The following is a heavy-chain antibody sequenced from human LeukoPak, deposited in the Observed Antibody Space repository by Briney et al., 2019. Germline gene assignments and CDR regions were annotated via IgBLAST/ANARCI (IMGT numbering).Heavy chain of an antibody. Sequence: PSETLSLTCTVSGGSISSYYWSWIRQPSGKGLEWIGYIYYSGSTNYNPSLKSRVTISVDTSKNQFSLKLSSVTAADTAVYYCARWRNRGYFQHWGQGTLVTVSS. CDR2: IYYSGST. J-gene: IGHJ1*01. V-gene: IGHV4-59*08. D-gene: IGHD1-14*01. CDR1: GGSISSYY. CDR3: ARWRNRGYFQH.